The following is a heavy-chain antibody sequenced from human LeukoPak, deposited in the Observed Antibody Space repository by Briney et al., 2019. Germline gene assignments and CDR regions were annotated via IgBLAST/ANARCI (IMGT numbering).Heavy chain of an antibody. CDR3: ATFSFGDYYYYGMDV. CDR2: ISYDGSNK. V-gene: IGHV3-30-3*01. Sequence: GRSLRLSCAASGFTFSSYAMHWVRQAPGKGLEWVAVISYDGSNKYYADSVKGRFTISRDNSKNTLYLQMNSLRAEDTAVYYCATFSFGDYYYYGMDVWGQGTTVTVSS. J-gene: IGHJ6*02. CDR1: GFTFSSYA. D-gene: IGHD2-2*01.